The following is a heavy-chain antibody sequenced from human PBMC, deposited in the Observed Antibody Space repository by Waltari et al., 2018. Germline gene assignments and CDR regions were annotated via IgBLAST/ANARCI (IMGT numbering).Heavy chain of an antibody. CDR2: IIPIFGTA. D-gene: IGHD3-10*01. V-gene: IGHV1-69*05. CDR3: ARDVGLEIMVQGVMPGYFDY. CDR1: GGTFSSYA. J-gene: IGHJ4*02. Sequence: QVQLVQSGAEVKKPGSSVKVSCKASGGTFSSYAISWVRQAAGQGLEWMGGIIPIFGTADYAQKFQGRVTITTDESTSTAYMELSSLRSEDTAVYYCARDVGLEIMVQGVMPGYFDYWGQGTLVTVSS.